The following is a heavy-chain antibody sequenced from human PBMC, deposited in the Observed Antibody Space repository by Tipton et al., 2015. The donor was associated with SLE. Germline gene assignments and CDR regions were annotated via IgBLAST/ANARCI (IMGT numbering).Heavy chain of an antibody. CDR1: GFTFSAYE. J-gene: IGHJ6*03. CDR3: ARGNHYDFWSGLSNYYYYYYMDV. CDR2: ISGSTI. Sequence: SLRLSCAASGFTFSAYEMSWVRQAPGKGLEWVSAISGSTIYYADSVKGRFTISRDNAKNSLYLQMNSLRAEDTAVYYCARGNHYDFWSGLSNYYYYYYMDVGGKGPTVTVSS. D-gene: IGHD3-3*01. V-gene: IGHV3-48*03.